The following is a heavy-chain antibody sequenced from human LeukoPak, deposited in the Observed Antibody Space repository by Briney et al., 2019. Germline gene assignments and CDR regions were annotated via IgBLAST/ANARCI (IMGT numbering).Heavy chain of an antibody. D-gene: IGHD5-18*01. CDR3: ARVRYSYGYDW. J-gene: IGHJ4*02. Sequence: GGSLRLSCAASGFTFGNYWMHWVRQAPGKGLVGVSRINSDGRSISYADSVKGRFTISRDNAKNTLYLQMNSLRAEDTAVYYCARVRYSYGYDWWGQGTLVTVSS. CDR1: GFTFGNYW. V-gene: IGHV3-74*01. CDR2: INSDGRSI.